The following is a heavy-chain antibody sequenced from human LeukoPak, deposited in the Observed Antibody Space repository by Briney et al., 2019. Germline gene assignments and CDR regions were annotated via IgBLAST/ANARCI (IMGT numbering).Heavy chain of an antibody. CDR1: GFTFSSYS. J-gene: IGHJ6*02. D-gene: IGHD4-23*01. CDR3: ARAVIRGMDV. Sequence: GGSLRLSCAASGFTFSSYSMNWARQAPGKGLEWVSSISSSSSYIYYADSVKGRFTISRDNAKNSLYLQMNSLRAEDTAVYYCARAVIRGMDVWGQGTTVTVSS. CDR2: ISSSSSYI. V-gene: IGHV3-21*01.